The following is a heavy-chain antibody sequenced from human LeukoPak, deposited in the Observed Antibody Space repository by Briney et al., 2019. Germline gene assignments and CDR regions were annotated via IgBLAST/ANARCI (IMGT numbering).Heavy chain of an antibody. V-gene: IGHV3-53*01. D-gene: IGHD1-14*01. J-gene: IGHJ4*02. CDR1: GFTVITND. Sequence: PGGFLRLSCAASGFTVITNDMTWVRRAPGKGLEWVSVLYSDGNTKYADSVQGRFTISRDNSKNTLYLEMNSLSPDDTAVYYCARGVEPLAANTLAYWGQGTLVTVSS. CDR3: ARGVEPLAANTLAY. CDR2: LYSDGNT.